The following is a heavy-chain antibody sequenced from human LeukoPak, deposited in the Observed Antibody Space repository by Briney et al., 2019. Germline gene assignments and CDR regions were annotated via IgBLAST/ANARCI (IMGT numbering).Heavy chain of an antibody. CDR3: AKDRSCTNDICHGDFDY. CDR2: ISGSGGSA. J-gene: IGHJ4*02. V-gene: IGHV3-23*01. D-gene: IGHD2-8*01. Sequence: GGSLRLSCAASGFTFSSYAVSWVRQAPGKGLEWVSSISGSGGSAYSADSVKGRFTIFRDNSKNTLYLQMNSLRAEDTALYYCAKDRSCTNDICHGDFDYWGQGTLVTVSS. CDR1: GFTFSSYA.